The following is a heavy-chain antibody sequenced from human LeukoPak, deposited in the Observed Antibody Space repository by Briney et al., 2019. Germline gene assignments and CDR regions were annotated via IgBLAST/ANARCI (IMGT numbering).Heavy chain of an antibody. V-gene: IGHV4-39*01. J-gene: IGHJ3*02. CDR3: ARGPYSYDSSGAFDI. Sequence: PSETLSLTCTVSGGSISTGNYYWGWIRQPPGKGLEWIGSLYYTGSTYYNPSLKSRVTISRDTAKNQFSLKLSSVTAADTAVYFCARGPYSYDSSGAFDIWGQGTMVTVSS. CDR1: GGSISTGNYY. CDR2: LYYTGST. D-gene: IGHD3-22*01.